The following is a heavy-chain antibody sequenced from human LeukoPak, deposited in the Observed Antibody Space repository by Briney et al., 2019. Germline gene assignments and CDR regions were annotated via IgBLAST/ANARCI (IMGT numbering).Heavy chain of an antibody. CDR2: VVPASEIS. CDR1: GGPFHTYA. CDR3: ARVGYTRGPLPYGMDV. J-gene: IGHJ6*02. V-gene: IGHV1-69*04. D-gene: IGHD3-16*02. Sequence: SVKVSCKASGGPFHTYAISWVRLVPGQGFEWMGRVVPASEISTYAQKFLGRVTITADYSASTVYMELSGLRSDDTATYYCARVGYTRGPLPYGMDVWGQGTTVTV.